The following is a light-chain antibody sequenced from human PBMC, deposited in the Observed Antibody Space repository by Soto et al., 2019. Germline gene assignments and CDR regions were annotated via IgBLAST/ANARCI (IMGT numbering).Light chain of an antibody. CDR1: QSVSSRY. J-gene: IGKJ5*01. V-gene: IGKV3-20*01. CDR3: QQYGSSPPIT. CDR2: ATS. Sequence: EIVLTQSPGTLSLSPGERATLSCRASQSVSSRYLAWYQQKPGQAPRLLIYATSSRATGIPDRFSGSGSGTDFTLTISRLKPEDFAVYYCQQYGSSPPITFGQGTRLEIK.